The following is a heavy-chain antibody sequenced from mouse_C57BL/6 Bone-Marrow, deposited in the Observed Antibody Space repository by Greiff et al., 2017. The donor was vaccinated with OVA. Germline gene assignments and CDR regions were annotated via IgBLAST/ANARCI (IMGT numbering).Heavy chain of an antibody. Sequence: VQLQQSGPELVKPGASVKISCKASGYAFSSSWMNWVKQRPGKGLEWIGRIYPGDGDTNYKGKFKGKATLTADKSSSTAYMQLSSLTSEDSAVYFFSRCVSAPNYYGSLDYWGQGTTLTVSS. J-gene: IGHJ2*01. D-gene: IGHD1-1*01. CDR3: SRCVSAPNYYGSLDY. CDR2: IYPGDGDT. V-gene: IGHV1-82*01. CDR1: GYAFSSSW.